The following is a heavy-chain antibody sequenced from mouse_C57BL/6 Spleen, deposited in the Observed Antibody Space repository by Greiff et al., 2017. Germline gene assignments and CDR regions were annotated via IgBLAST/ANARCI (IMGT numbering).Heavy chain of an antibody. J-gene: IGHJ2*01. V-gene: IGHV3-6*01. CDR1: GYSITSGYY. Sequence: EVKLGESGPGLVKPSQSLSLTCSVTGYSITSGYYWNWIRQFPGNKLEWMGYISYDGSNNYNPSLKNRISITRDTSKNQFFLKLNSVTTEDTATYYCARDKGTVLDYWGQGTTLTVSS. CDR2: ISYDGSN. CDR3: ARDKGTVLDY. D-gene: IGHD3-3*01.